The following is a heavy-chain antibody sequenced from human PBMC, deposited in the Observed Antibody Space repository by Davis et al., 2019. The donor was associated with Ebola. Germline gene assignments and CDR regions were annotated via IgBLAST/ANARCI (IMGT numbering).Heavy chain of an antibody. CDR3: MQTSGDVDY. Sequence: GESLKISCAASGFTFSGSAMHWVRQASGKGLEWVGRIRSKANSYATAYAASVKGRFTISRDDSKNTAYLQMNSLKTEDTAVYYCMQTSGDVDYWGQGTLVTVSS. CDR2: IRSKANSYAT. CDR1: GFTFSGSA. D-gene: IGHD4-17*01. V-gene: IGHV3-73*01. J-gene: IGHJ4*02.